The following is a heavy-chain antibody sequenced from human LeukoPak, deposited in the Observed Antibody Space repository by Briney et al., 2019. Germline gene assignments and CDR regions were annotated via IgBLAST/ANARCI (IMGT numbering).Heavy chain of an antibody. CDR2: IKGDGSEK. Sequence: GGSLRLSCAASGFTFNRNYMGWVRQAPGKGLEWVASIKGDGSEKYYVDSVKGRFTISRDNAENSLYLQMNSLRAEDTAVYYCARDRFELYGMDVWGQGTTVTVSS. CDR3: ARDRFELYGMDV. V-gene: IGHV3-7*01. CDR1: GFTFNRNY. D-gene: IGHD3-10*01. J-gene: IGHJ6*02.